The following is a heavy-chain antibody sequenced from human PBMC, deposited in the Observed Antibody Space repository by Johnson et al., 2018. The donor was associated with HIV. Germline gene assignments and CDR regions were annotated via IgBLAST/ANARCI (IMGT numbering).Heavy chain of an antibody. CDR1: GFTFNTYA. Sequence: VQLVESGGGVVQPGRSLKLSCTVSGFTFNTYAMYWVRQALGRGLEWVGRLKSKTDGGTIDYAAPVKGRFSISRDDSKTTVYLQMNSLKTDDTAVYFCSIDPIFLGYWYHSSPWGQGTMVTVSS. CDR2: LKSKTDGGTI. D-gene: IGHD2-2*01. V-gene: IGHV3-15*01. CDR3: SIDPIFLGYWYHSSP. J-gene: IGHJ3*01.